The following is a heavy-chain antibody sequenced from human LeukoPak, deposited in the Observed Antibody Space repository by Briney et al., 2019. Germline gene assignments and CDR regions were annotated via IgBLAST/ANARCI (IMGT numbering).Heavy chain of an antibody. Sequence: SGTLSLTCDVSGGSISSSNWWRWVRQPPGKGLEWIGEIYHTGSTNYNPSLKSRVTISVDKSRNQFSLKLTSVTAADTALYFCARDMGTAAAGQRYLQHWGQGTLVTVSS. D-gene: IGHD6-13*01. V-gene: IGHV4-4*02. CDR3: ARDMGTAAAGQRYLQH. CDR1: GGSISSSNW. CDR2: IYHTGST. J-gene: IGHJ1*01.